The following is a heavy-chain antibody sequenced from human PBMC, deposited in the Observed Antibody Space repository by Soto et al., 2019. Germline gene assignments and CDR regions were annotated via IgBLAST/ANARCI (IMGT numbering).Heavy chain of an antibody. V-gene: IGHV1-2*04. D-gene: IGHD2-8*01. CDR2: INPKSGGT. J-gene: IGHJ6*02. CDR1: GYSFTDYH. Sequence: QVQLVQSGAEVKKPGASVRVSCKASGYSFTDYHIHWVRQAPGQVLEWLGRINPKSGGTSTAQKFQGWVTMPRDRPISTVYMELTRLRSDDTAVYFCARGHSPDCSNGVCSFFYNHEMDVWGQGTTVTVAS. CDR3: ARGHSPDCSNGVCSFFYNHEMDV.